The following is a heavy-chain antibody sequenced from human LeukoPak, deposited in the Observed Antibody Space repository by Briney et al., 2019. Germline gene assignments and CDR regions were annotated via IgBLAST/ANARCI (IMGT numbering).Heavy chain of an antibody. CDR1: GYSISSGYY. CDR2: IYHSGST. CDR3: ARDGEVLSSSWFWFDP. V-gene: IGHV4-38-2*02. D-gene: IGHD6-13*01. J-gene: IGHJ5*02. Sequence: SETLSLTCTVSGYSISSGYYWVWIRQPPGKGLEWIGNIYHSGSTYYNPSLKSRVTISVDTSKNQFSLKVRSVTAADTAVYYCARDGEVLSSSWFWFDPWGQGTLVTVSS.